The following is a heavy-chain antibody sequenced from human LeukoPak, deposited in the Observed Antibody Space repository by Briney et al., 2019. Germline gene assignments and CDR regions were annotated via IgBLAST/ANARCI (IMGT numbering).Heavy chain of an antibody. J-gene: IGHJ4*02. CDR2: STNRANSYRT. CDR1: GFIFSDHF. D-gene: IGHD2-8*01. Sequence: GGSLRPSCEISGFIFSDHFMDWVRQAPGKGLEWVARSTNRANSYRTAYAASVQGRFTISRDDSKNSLYLQLNSLQTEDTALYYCVGGRNGFDNWGRGTLVTVSS. V-gene: IGHV3-72*01. CDR3: VGGRNGFDN.